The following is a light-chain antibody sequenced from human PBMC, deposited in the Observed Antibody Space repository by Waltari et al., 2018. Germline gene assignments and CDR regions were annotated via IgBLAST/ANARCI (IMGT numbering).Light chain of an antibody. V-gene: IGLV3-1*01. CDR3: QAWDRTTVV. Sequence: SYELSQPPSESVSPGQTAVISCSGDELGNKYVWWYPQKPGQSPVLVLYQDDKRPSGIPERFSGSNAGSRATLIIVGTQPMDEADYYCQAWDRTTVVFGGGTKLTVL. CDR2: QDD. J-gene: IGLJ2*01. CDR1: ELGNKY.